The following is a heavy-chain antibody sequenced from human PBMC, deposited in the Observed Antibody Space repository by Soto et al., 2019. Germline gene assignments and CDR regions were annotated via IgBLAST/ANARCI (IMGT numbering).Heavy chain of an antibody. CDR1: GFTVSSNY. CDR3: ARDATQGFFYYYYYGMYV. Sequence: GGSLRLSCAASGFTVSSNYMSWVRQAPGKGLEWVSVIYSGGSTYYADSVKCRFTISRDNSKNTLYLQMNSLRAEDTAVYYCARDATQGFFYYYYYGMYVWGQGTTVTVSS. CDR2: IYSGGST. J-gene: IGHJ6*02. V-gene: IGHV3-66*01. D-gene: IGHD3-3*01.